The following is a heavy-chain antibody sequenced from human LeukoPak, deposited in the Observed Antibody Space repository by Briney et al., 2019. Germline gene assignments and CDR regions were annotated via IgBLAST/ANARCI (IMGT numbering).Heavy chain of an antibody. V-gene: IGHV4-39*01. D-gene: IGHD3-22*01. CDR1: GGSIVTSPYY. Sequence: PSETLSLTCTVSGGSIVTSPYYWGWIRQPPGKGLEWVGTIYYSGTTYYNPSLKSRVTISVDTSKNQFSLRLTSVNAADTAVYCCARHRGHYDSSGHYADYWGQGTLLTVSS. CDR3: ARHRGHYDSSGHYADY. CDR2: IYYSGTT. J-gene: IGHJ4*02.